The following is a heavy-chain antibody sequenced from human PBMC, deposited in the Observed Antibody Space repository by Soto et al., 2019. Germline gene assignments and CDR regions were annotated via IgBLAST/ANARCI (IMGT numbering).Heavy chain of an antibody. V-gene: IGHV4-59*08. CDR1: GGSISSYY. CDR2: IYYSGST. D-gene: IGHD3-22*01. J-gene: IGHJ5*02. CDR3: ARHLGYDSSAYYRNWSDP. Sequence: SETLSLTCTVSGGSISSYYWSWIRQPPGKGLEWIGYIYYSGSTNYNPSLKSRVTMSVDTSKNQFSLKLSSVTAADTAVYYCARHLGYDSSAYYRNWSDPWGRGTLVTVSS.